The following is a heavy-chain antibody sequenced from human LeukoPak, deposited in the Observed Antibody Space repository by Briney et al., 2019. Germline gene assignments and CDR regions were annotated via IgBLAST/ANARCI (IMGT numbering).Heavy chain of an antibody. D-gene: IGHD2-2*01. CDR3: AKGGRDIVVVPAARKYYYYYYYMDV. Sequence: GGSLRLSCAASGFTFSSYAMSWVRQAPGKGLEWVSAISGSGGSTYYADSVKGRFTISRDNSKNTLYLQMNSLRAEDTAVYYCAKGGRDIVVVPAARKYYYYYYYMDVWGKGTTVTVSS. V-gene: IGHV3-23*01. J-gene: IGHJ6*03. CDR2: ISGSGGST. CDR1: GFTFSSYA.